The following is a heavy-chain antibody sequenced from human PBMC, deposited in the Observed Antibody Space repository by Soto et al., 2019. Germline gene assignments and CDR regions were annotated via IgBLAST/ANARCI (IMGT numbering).Heavy chain of an antibody. CDR2: ISYDGSNK. D-gene: IGHD6-19*01. Sequence: QVQLVESGGGVVQPGRSLRLSCAASGFTFSSYGMHWVRQAPGKGLEWVAVISYDGSNKYYADSVKGRFTISRDNSKNTLYLQMNSLRAEDTAVYYCAQVVGYSSGWYLGYWGQGTLVTVSS. CDR3: AQVVGYSSGWYLGY. CDR1: GFTFSSYG. J-gene: IGHJ4*02. V-gene: IGHV3-30*03.